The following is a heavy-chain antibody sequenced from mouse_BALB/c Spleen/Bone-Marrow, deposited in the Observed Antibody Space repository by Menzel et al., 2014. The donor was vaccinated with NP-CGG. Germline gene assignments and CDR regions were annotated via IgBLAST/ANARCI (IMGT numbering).Heavy chain of an antibody. CDR1: GFTFSNYW. CDR3: TTGFAY. V-gene: IGHV6-6*02. J-gene: IGHJ3*01. CDR2: IRLKSNNYAT. Sequence: EVMLVESGGGLVQPGGSMKLSCVASGFTFSNYWMNWVRQSPGKGLEWVAEIRLKSNNYATHYAESVKGRFTISRDDSKSSVYLQMNNLRAEDTGIYYCTTGFAYWGQGTLVTVSA.